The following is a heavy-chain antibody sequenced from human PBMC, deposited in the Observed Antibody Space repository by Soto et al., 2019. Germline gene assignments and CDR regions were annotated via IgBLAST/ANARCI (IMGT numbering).Heavy chain of an antibody. J-gene: IGHJ4*02. V-gene: IGHV4-4*07. CDR3: ARGPFCGEECYFAY. Sequence: SETLSLTCIVFGDSISRHYCSWIRQPAGKGLEYIGRIYNSGLINYNPSLESRVSMSVDPSKNQISLKLTSATAADTAIYYCARGPFCGEECYFAYWGQGTLVTVS. D-gene: IGHD2-21*01. CDR2: IYNSGLI. CDR1: GDSISRHY.